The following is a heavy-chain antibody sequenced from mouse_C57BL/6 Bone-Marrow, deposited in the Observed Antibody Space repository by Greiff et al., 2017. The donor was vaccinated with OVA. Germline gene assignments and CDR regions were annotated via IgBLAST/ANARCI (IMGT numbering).Heavy chain of an antibody. D-gene: IGHD2-3*01. J-gene: IGHJ2*01. CDR1: GFNIKDDY. V-gene: IGHV14-4*01. CDR3: TTGDGYYGN. Sequence: VQLKQSGAELVRPGASVKLSCTASGFNIKDDYMHWVKQRPEQGLEWIGWIDPENGDTEYASKFQGKATITADTSSNTAYLQLSSLTSEDTAVYYCTTGDGYYGNWGQGTTLTVSS. CDR2: IDPENGDT.